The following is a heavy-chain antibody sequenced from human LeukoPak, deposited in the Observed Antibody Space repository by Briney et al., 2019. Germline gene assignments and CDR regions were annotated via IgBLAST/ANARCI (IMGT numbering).Heavy chain of an antibody. Sequence: GGSLRLSCAASGFTFSSYSMNWVRQARGKGVEWVSSISSSSSYIYYADSVKGRFTISRDNAKNSLYLQMNSLRAEDTAVYYCARGGPYYYDSSGYSIFDYWGQGTLVTVSS. J-gene: IGHJ4*02. CDR3: ARGGPYYYDSSGYSIFDY. CDR1: GFTFSSYS. CDR2: ISSSSSYI. D-gene: IGHD3-22*01. V-gene: IGHV3-21*01.